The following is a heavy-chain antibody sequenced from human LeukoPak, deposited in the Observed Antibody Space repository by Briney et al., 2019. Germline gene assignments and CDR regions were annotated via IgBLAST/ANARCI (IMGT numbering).Heavy chain of an antibody. Sequence: SETLSLTCTVSGGXISTYFCSWIRQPPGKGLEWIAYISYSGSTNHNPSLKSRVTISVDTSKKQFSLRLSSVTAADTAVYYCARHVAVADMWHFDYWGQGTLVTVSS. D-gene: IGHD6-19*01. J-gene: IGHJ4*02. V-gene: IGHV4-59*01. CDR1: GGXISTYF. CDR2: ISYSGST. CDR3: ARHVAVADMWHFDY.